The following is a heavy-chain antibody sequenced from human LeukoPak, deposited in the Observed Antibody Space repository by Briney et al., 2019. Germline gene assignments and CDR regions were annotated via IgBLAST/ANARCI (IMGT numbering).Heavy chain of an antibody. CDR2: ISGSGGST. Sequence: GGSLRLSCAASGFTFSSDAMSWVRQAPGEGLEWVSAISGSGGSTYYADSVKGRFTISRDNSKNTLYLQMNSLRAEDTAVYYCAKTPYYDSSFDYWGQGTLVTVSS. D-gene: IGHD3-22*01. CDR1: GFTFSSDA. CDR3: AKTPYYDSSFDY. V-gene: IGHV3-23*01. J-gene: IGHJ4*02.